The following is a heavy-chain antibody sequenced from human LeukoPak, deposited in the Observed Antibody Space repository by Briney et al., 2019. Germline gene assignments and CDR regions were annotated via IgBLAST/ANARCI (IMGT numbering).Heavy chain of an antibody. D-gene: IGHD3-3*01. V-gene: IGHV4-59*01. CDR3: ARFWSGFDY. CDR2: IYDTGST. J-gene: IGHJ4*02. Sequence: SETPSLTCSVSGGSISGYKWTWIRQPPGTGPEWIGYIYDTGSTNYNSSLRSRVTISVDTSRNQFSLKLHSVTAADTAVYYCARFWSGFDYWGQGALVTVSS. CDR1: GGSISGYK.